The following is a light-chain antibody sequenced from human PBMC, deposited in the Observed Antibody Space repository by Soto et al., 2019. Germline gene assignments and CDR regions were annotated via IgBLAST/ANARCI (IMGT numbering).Light chain of an antibody. CDR3: QQSYRTPRT. J-gene: IGKJ1*01. V-gene: IGKV1-39*01. CDR1: QSINSY. Sequence: DIQMTQSPSSLSASVGDRVTITCRASQSINSYVNWYQQKPGKAPKLLIYAAYSLHSGVPARFSGSGSGTDFSLTISSLQPEDFATYYCQQSYRTPRTFGPGTKVEIK. CDR2: AAY.